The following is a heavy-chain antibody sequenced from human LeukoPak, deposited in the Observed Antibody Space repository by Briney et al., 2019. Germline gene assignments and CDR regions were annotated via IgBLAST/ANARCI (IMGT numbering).Heavy chain of an antibody. V-gene: IGHV3-23*01. J-gene: IGHJ4*02. CDR1: GFTFSSYA. CDR2: ISGSGDYT. Sequence: GGSLRLSCAASGFTFSSYAMSWVRRAPGKGLEWVSAISGSGDYTYYADSVKGRFTISRDNSKNTLYLQMNSLRAEDTAVYYCMKASIFGVVLYYFDYWGQGTLVTVSS. D-gene: IGHD3-3*01. CDR3: MKASIFGVVLYYFDY.